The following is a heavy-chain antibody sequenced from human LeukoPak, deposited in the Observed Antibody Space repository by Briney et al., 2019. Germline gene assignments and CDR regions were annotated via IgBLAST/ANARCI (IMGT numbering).Heavy chain of an antibody. D-gene: IGHD6-19*01. J-gene: IGHJ3*02. CDR3: AGDGAVAGTPYDAFDI. CDR1: GGTFSSYA. V-gene: IGHV1-69*04. CDR2: IIPILGIA. Sequence: SVKVSCKASGGTFSSYAISWVRQAPGQGLEWMGRIIPILGIANYAQKFQGRVTITADKSTSTAYMELSSLRSEDTAVYYCAGDGAVAGTPYDAFDIWGQGTMVTVSS.